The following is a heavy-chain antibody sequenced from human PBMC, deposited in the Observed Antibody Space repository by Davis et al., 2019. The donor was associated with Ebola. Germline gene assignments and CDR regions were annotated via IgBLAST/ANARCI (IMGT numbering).Heavy chain of an antibody. D-gene: IGHD1-1*01. CDR1: GYIFTSYA. CDR2: INAGNGDT. V-gene: IGHV1-3*01. CDR3: ARVWNGYYYGMDV. J-gene: IGHJ6*02. Sequence: AASVKVSCKASGYIFTSYAMHWVRQAPGQRLEWMGWINAGNGDTKYSQKFRGRVTMTRDTSTSTVYMELSSLRSEDTAVYYCARVWNGYYYGMDVWGQGTTVTVFS.